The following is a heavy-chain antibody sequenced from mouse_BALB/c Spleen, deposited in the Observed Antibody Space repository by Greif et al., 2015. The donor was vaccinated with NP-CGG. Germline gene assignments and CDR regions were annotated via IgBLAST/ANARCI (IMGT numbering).Heavy chain of an antibody. Sequence: VKLQESGAELAKPGASVKMSCKASGYTFTSYWMHWVKQRPGQGLEWIGHINPSTGYTEYNQKFKDKATLTADKSSSAAYMQLSSLASEDSAVYYCGSSYYYGSSYYAMDYWGQGTSVTVSS. CDR1: GYTFTSYW. J-gene: IGHJ4*01. CDR2: INPSTGYT. CDR3: GSSYYYGSSYYAMDY. D-gene: IGHD1-1*01. V-gene: IGHV1-7*01.